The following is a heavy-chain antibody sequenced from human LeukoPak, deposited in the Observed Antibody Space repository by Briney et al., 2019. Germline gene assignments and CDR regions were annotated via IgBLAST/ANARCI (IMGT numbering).Heavy chain of an antibody. V-gene: IGHV4-30-4*08. Sequence: SQTLSLTCTVSGGSISSGDYYWSWIRQPPGKGLEWIGYIYYNGSTYYNPSLKSRVTISVDTSKNQFSLKLSSVTAADTAVYYCARAKGTYYDFWSGYYTDYWGQGTLVTVSS. CDR2: IYYNGST. J-gene: IGHJ4*02. D-gene: IGHD3-3*01. CDR1: GGSISSGDYY. CDR3: ARAKGTYYDFWSGYYTDY.